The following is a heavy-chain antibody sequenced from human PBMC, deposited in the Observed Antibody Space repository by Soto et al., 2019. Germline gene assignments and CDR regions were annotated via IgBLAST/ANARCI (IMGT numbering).Heavy chain of an antibody. CDR3: ARDYYDSSGSSNYFDY. CDR2: INPNSGGP. Sequence: VSVKVSCKASGYTFTGYYMHWVRQAPGQGLEWMGWINPNSGGPNYAQKFQGRVTMTRDTSISTAYMELSRLRSDDTAVYYCARDYYDSSGSSNYFDYWGQGSLVTVSS. CDR1: GYTFTGYY. J-gene: IGHJ4*02. V-gene: IGHV1-2*02. D-gene: IGHD3-22*01.